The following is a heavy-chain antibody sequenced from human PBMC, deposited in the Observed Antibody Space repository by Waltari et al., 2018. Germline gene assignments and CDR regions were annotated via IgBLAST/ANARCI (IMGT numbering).Heavy chain of an antibody. V-gene: IGHV5-51*01. D-gene: IGHD2-15*01. J-gene: IGHJ4*02. CDR1: GYIFTGYW. Sequence: EVQLEQSGAEVKKPGESLKISCKGSGYIFTGYWIGWVRQMPGTGLEWMGGIYPGDSDTTYSPSRQGQVSITADKSVTTAYLQWSSLKASDTAMYYCARRSSYCSGGSCHFDYWGQGTLVTVSS. CDR3: ARRSSYCSGGSCHFDY. CDR2: IYPGDSDT.